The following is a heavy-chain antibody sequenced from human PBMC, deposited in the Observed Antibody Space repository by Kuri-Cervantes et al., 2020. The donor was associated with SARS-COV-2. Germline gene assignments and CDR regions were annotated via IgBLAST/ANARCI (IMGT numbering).Heavy chain of an antibody. J-gene: IGHJ4*02. D-gene: IGHD3-22*01. CDR1: GGSISGGGYY. CDR3: ARPNYYDSNCYYYGARPPRYYFDY. Sequence: SETLSLTCIVSGGSISGGGYYWSWIRQHPGKGLEWIGYIYYSGTTYYNPSLKSRVAISVDTSKNHFSLKLSSVTAADTAVYYCARPNYYDSNCYYYGARPPRYYFDYWGQGTLVTVSS. CDR2: IYYSGTT. V-gene: IGHV4-31*03.